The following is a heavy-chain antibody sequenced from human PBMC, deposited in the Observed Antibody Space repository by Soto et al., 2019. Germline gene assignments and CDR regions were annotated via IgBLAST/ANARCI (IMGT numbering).Heavy chain of an antibody. V-gene: IGHV1-24*01. CDR1: GYTLTELS. CDR2: FDPEDGET. CDR3: GTWFRWDDAFDI. Sequence: EASVKVSCKVSGYTLTELSMHWVRQAPGKGREGMGGFDPEDGETIYAQKFQGRVTITEDTSTDTAYMELSSLRSEDTAVYYCGTWFRWDDAFDIWGQGTMVTVSS. J-gene: IGHJ3*02. D-gene: IGHD1-26*01.